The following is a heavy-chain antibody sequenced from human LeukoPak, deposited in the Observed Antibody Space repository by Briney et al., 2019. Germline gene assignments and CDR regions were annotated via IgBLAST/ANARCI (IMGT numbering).Heavy chain of an antibody. Sequence: PGGSLRLSCAASGFTFSSYSMNWVRQAPGKGLEWASSISSSSSYIYYADSVKGRFTISRDNAKNSLYLQMNSLRAEDTAVYYCASSRENYDILTGYYKEGYFDYWGQGTLVTVSS. D-gene: IGHD3-9*01. V-gene: IGHV3-21*01. CDR1: GFTFSSYS. J-gene: IGHJ4*02. CDR2: ISSSSSYI. CDR3: ASSRENYDILTGYYKEGYFDY.